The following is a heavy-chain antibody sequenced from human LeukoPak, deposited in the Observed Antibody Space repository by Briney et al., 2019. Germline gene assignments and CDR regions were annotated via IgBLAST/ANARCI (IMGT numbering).Heavy chain of an antibody. CDR3: ARVEGDYHAYYYYGMDV. D-gene: IGHD4-17*01. V-gene: IGHV3-66*01. J-gene: IGHJ6*02. CDR2: IYSGGST. CDR1: GFTVSSNY. Sequence: GGSLRLSCAASGFTVSSNYMSWVRQAPGKGLEWVSVIYSGGSTYYADSVKGRFTISIDNSKNTLYLQMNSLTAEDTAVYYCARVEGDYHAYYYYGMDVWGQGTTVTVSS.